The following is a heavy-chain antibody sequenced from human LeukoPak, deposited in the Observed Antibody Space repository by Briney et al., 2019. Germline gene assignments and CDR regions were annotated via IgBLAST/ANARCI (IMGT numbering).Heavy chain of an antibody. V-gene: IGHV1-46*01. Sequence: GASVKVSCKASGYTFTKYFLHWVRQAPGQGLEWMGIINPSGSSTTYAQKFQGRVTMTRDTSTSTVYMELSSLRSEDTAVYYCARTSGRTFDYWDQGTLVTVSS. J-gene: IGHJ4*02. CDR2: INPSGSST. CDR3: ARTSGRTFDY. CDR1: GYTFTKYF.